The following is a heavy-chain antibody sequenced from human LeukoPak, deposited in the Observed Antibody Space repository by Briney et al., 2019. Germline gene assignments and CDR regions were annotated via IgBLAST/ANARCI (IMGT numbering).Heavy chain of an antibody. CDR3: ARAYMTATRHFDY. D-gene: IGHD2-21*02. J-gene: IGHJ4*02. V-gene: IGHV1-69*06. Sequence: GASVKVSCKASGGTFSSYAISWVRQAPGQGLEWMGGIIPIFGTANYAQKFQGRVTITADKSTSTAYMELSSLRSEDTAVYYCARAYMTATRHFDYWGQGTLVTVSS. CDR2: IIPIFGTA. CDR1: GGTFSSYA.